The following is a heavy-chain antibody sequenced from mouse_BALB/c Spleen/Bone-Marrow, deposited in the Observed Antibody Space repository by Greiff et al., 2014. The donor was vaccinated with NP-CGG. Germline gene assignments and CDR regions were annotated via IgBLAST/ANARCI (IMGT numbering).Heavy chain of an antibody. D-gene: IGHD2-3*01. J-gene: IGHJ3*01. CDR2: INPDSSTI. V-gene: IGHV4-1*02. Sequence: EVQLQQSGGGLVQPGGSLKLSCAASGFDFSRYWMSWVRQAPGKGLEWIGEINPDSSTINYTPSLKDKFIISRDNAKNTLYLQMSKVRSEDTARYYCARPLYDGYYVWFAYWGQGTLVTVSA. CDR3: ARPLYDGYYVWFAY. CDR1: GFDFSRYW.